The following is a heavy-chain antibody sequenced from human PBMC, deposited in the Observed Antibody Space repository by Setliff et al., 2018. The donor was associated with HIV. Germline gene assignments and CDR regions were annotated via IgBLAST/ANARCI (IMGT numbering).Heavy chain of an antibody. Sequence: ASVKVSCKASGYNLTSYDINWVRQVTEQGREWMGWMKPDSGNTGYAHKFQGRVTITRNTSISTAYMELSNLRSEDKALYYCARGDYRRFDHWAQGTTVAGSS. V-gene: IGHV1-8*03. J-gene: IGHJ6*02. D-gene: IGHD4-4*01. CDR3: ARGDYRRFDH. CDR2: MKPDSGNT. CDR1: GYNLTSYD.